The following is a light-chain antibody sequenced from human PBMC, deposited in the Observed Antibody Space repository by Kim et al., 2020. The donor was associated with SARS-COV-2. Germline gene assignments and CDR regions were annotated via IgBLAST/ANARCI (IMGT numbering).Light chain of an antibody. CDR2: NAF. CDR1: QSISSNY. Sequence: EIVLTQSPGTLSLSPGERATLSCRASQSISSNYLAWYQQKPGQAPRLPIYNAFSRAPGIPDRFSGSGSGTDFTLTINRLEPEDFAVYSCQQYHSSPWTFGQGTKVDIK. J-gene: IGKJ1*01. V-gene: IGKV3-20*01. CDR3: QQYHSSPWT.